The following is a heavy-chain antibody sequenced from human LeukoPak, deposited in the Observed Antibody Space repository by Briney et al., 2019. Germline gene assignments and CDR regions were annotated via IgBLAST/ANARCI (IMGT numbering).Heavy chain of an antibody. D-gene: IGHD3-3*01. CDR1: GGSISSGGYY. Sequence: SQTLSLTCTVSGGSISSGGYYWSWIRQHPGKGLEWIGYIYYSGSTYYNPSLKSRVTILVDTSKNQFSLKLSSVTDADTAVYYCARVRRSLNWFDSWGQGTLVTVSS. CDR3: ARVRRSLNWFDS. J-gene: IGHJ5*01. CDR2: IYYSGST. V-gene: IGHV4-31*03.